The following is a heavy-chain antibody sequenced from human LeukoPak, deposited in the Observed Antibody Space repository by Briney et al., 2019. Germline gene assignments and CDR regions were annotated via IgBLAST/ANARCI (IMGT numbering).Heavy chain of an antibody. CDR3: ASAYGSGSYYGAFDI. V-gene: IGHV1-69*13. CDR1: GGTFSSYA. CDR2: IIPIFGTA. D-gene: IGHD3-10*01. J-gene: IGHJ3*02. Sequence: GASVKVSCKASGGTFSSYAISWMRQAPGQGLEWMGGIIPIFGTANYAQKFQGRVTITADESTSTAYMELSSLRSEDTAVYYCASAYGSGSYYGAFDIWGQGTMVTVSS.